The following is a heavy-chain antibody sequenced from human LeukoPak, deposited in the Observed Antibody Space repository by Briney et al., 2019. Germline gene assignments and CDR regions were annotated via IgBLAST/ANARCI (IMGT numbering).Heavy chain of an antibody. V-gene: IGHV3-48*01. CDR1: GFTFSTYS. Sequence: GGSLRLSCAASGFTFSTYSMNWVRQAPGKGLEWVSYISSSSSTIYYADSVKGRFTISRDNAKNSLYLQMNSLRAEDTAVYYCAREFKMHVTIWGQGTLVTVSS. CDR3: AREFKMHVTI. CDR2: ISSSSSTI. J-gene: IGHJ4*02. D-gene: IGHD3-10*01.